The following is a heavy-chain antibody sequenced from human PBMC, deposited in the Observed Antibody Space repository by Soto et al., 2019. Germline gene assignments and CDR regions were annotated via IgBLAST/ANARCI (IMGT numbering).Heavy chain of an antibody. CDR3: ARDPQRFLEWLSNWFDP. Sequence: QVQLVESGGGVVQPGRSLRLSCAASGFTFSSYAMHWVRQAPGKGLEWVAVISYDGSNKYYADSVKARFTISKDNSKNTLYLQMNSLRAEDTAVYYCARDPQRFLEWLSNWFDPWGQGTLVTVSS. D-gene: IGHD3-3*01. J-gene: IGHJ5*02. CDR2: ISYDGSNK. CDR1: GFTFSSYA. V-gene: IGHV3-30-3*01.